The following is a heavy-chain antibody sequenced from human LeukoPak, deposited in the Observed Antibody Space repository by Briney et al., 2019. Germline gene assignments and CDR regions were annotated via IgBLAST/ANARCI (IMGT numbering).Heavy chain of an antibody. D-gene: IGHD1-26*01. J-gene: IGHJ4*02. CDR3: ARLLIRYSGSYLGY. CDR1: GYTFTSYY. Sequence: ASVKVSCKTSGYTFTSYYMHWVRQAPGQGLEWMGIINPSGASTNYAQKFQERVTMTRDTSISTAYMELSRLRSDDTAVYYCARLLIRYSGSYLGYWGQGTLVTVSS. V-gene: IGHV1-46*01. CDR2: INPSGAST.